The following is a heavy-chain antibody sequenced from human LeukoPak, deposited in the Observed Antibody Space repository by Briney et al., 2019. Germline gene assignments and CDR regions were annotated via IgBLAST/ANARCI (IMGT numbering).Heavy chain of an antibody. CDR1: GASISAYY. CDR3: VRDPSAFGANFDY. CDR2: IYYSGFT. V-gene: IGHV4-59*01. Sequence: SETLSLTCSVSGASISAYYLSWIRQPPGKGLEWIGYIYYSGFTNYNPSLKSRVTISVDTSKNQFSLNLSSVTAADTAVYYCVRDPSAFGANFDYWGQGTLVTVSS. D-gene: IGHD3-16*01. J-gene: IGHJ4*02.